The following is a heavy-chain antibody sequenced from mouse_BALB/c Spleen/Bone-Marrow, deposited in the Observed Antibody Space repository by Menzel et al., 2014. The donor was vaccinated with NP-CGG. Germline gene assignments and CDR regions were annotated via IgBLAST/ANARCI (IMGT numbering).Heavy chain of an antibody. Sequence: QSGPGLVKPSQTVSLTCTVTGISITTGNYRWSWIRQFPGNKLEWIGYIYYSGTITYNPSLTSRTTITRDTSXNQFFLEMNSLTAEDTATYYCARYGNYFDYWGQGTTLTVSS. V-gene: IGHV3-5*02. CDR1: GISITTGNYR. D-gene: IGHD2-1*01. CDR2: IYYSGTI. CDR3: ARYGNYFDY. J-gene: IGHJ2*01.